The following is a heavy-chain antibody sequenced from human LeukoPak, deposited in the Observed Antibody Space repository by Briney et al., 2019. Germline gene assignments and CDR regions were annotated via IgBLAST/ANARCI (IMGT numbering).Heavy chain of an antibody. J-gene: IGHJ4*02. D-gene: IGHD3-3*01. CDR2: ISGVGERT. V-gene: IGHV3-23*01. CDR1: GFTFSRYA. CDR3: AKGFGDTTFGVVTANDY. Sequence: PGGSLRLSCAASGFTFSRYAMTWVGQAPGKGVEWVSTISGVGERTYFADSVKGGFTVSRENSKSTLYLQMNTLRAEDTAVYYCAKGFGDTTFGVVTANDYWGQGILVIVSS.